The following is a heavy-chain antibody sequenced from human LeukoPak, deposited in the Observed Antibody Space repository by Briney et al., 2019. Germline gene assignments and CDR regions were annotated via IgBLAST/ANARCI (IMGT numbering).Heavy chain of an antibody. J-gene: IGHJ4*02. V-gene: IGHV1-3*01. CDR3: ARDSSPWAGSLVDY. Sequence: EASVKVSCKASGYTFTGYGMHWVRQAPGQRLEWMGWINAGNGNTKYSQKFQGRVTITRDTSASTAYMELSSLRSEDTAVYYCARDSSPWAGSLVDYWGQGTLVTVSS. CDR2: INAGNGNT. CDR1: GYTFTGYG. D-gene: IGHD3/OR15-3a*01.